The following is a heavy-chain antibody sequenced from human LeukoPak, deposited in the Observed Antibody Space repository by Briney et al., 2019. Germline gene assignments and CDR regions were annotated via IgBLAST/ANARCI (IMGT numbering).Heavy chain of an antibody. V-gene: IGHV4-4*07. CDR1: GGSISNYW. J-gene: IGHJ4*02. Sequence: SETLSLTCTVSGGSISNYWWSWIRQPAGKGLEWVGRIHDNGDTNHNPSLKSRVPMSLDTSRNQVSLKLASVTAADTAVYYCARAPCGCGGTCPSDHWGPGTLVTVSS. CDR2: IHDNGDT. CDR3: ARAPCGCGGTCPSDH. D-gene: IGHD2-15*01.